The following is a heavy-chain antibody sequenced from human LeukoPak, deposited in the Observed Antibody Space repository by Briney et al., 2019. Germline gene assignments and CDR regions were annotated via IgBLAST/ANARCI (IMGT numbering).Heavy chain of an antibody. CDR3: TTDRGLYDSSGYYYFATDI. CDR2: IKSKSDGGTS. CDR1: GLSFNDAW. Sequence: PGGSLRLSCAASGLSFNDAWMSWVRQAPGKGLEWVGRIKSKSDGGTSDYAAPVRGRFTISRDDSKNTLFLQMNSLKTEDTAVYYCTTDRGLYDSSGYYYFATDIWGQGTMVTVSS. D-gene: IGHD3-22*01. J-gene: IGHJ3*02. V-gene: IGHV3-15*01.